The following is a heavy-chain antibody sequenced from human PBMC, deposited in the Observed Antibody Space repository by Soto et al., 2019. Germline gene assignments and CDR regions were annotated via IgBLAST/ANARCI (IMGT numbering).Heavy chain of an antibody. D-gene: IGHD3-3*01. CDR2: ISYDGSNK. CDR1: GFTFSSYG. J-gene: IGHJ6*02. V-gene: IGHV3-30*18. Sequence: QVQLVESGGGVVQPGRSLRLSCAASGFTFSSYGMHWVRQAPGKGLEWVAVISYDGSNKYYADLVKGRVTISRDNSKNTLYLQLNSLSAEDTAVYYCVKDVLRFLECLALYGMDVWGQGTTVTVSS. CDR3: VKDVLRFLECLALYGMDV.